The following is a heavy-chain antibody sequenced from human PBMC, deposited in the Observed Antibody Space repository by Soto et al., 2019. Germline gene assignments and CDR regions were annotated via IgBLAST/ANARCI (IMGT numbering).Heavy chain of an antibody. CDR3: ARAGYCSGGSCYSPYYYYYGMDV. CDR2: ISYDGSNK. CDR1: GFTFSSYA. D-gene: IGHD2-15*01. V-gene: IGHV3-30-3*01. J-gene: IGHJ6*02. Sequence: GGSLRLSCAASGFTFSSYAMHWVRQAPGKGLEWVAVISYDGSNKYYADSVKGRFTISRDNSKNTLYLQMNSLRAEDTAVYYCARAGYCSGGSCYSPYYYYYGMDVWGQGTTVTVSS.